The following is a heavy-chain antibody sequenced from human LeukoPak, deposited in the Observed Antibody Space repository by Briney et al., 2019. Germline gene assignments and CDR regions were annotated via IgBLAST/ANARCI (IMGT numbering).Heavy chain of an antibody. J-gene: IGHJ4*02. D-gene: IGHD4-11*01. CDR3: ANPTADYNSGY. V-gene: IGHV3-23*01. Sequence: GGSLRLSCAASGFSFSTYAIGWVRQAPGKGLEWVSAISGSADSTYYADSVKGRFTISRDNSKNTLYLQMNSLRDEDTAVYYCANPTADYNSGYWGQGTLVTVSS. CDR1: GFSFSTYA. CDR2: ISGSADST.